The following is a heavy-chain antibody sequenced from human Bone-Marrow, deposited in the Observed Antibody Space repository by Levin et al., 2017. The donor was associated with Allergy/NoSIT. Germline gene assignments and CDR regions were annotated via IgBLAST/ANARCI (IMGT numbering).Heavy chain of an antibody. CDR2: IYYSGST. CDR3: ARDGMITFGGIIVTKFDC. V-gene: IGHV4-39*07. D-gene: IGHD3-16*02. J-gene: IGHJ4*02. Sequence: SETLSLTCTVSGGSISSSSYYWGCIRQPPGKGLEWIGSIYYSGSTYYNPSLKSRATISVETSKNQFSLKLSSVTAAVTAVYYWARDGMITFGGIIVTKFDCWGQGTLFTVSS. CDR1: GGSISSSSYY.